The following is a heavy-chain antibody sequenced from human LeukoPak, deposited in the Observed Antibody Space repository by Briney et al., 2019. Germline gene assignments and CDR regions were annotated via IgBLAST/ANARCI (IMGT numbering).Heavy chain of an antibody. Sequence: GGSLRLSCAASGFTFSSYEMNWVRQAPGKGLEWISYISSSGSTMYDADSVKRRLTLSTDNSKNSLYQQMNSLRAEDTAIYYYASRSWYALHHWGRETLVTVS. CDR2: ISSSGSTM. CDR1: GFTFSSYE. J-gene: IGHJ5*02. V-gene: IGHV3-48*03. D-gene: IGHD6-13*01. CDR3: ASRSWYALHH.